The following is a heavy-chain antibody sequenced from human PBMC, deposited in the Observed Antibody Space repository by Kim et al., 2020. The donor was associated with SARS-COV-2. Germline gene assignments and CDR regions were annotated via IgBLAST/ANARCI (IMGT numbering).Heavy chain of an antibody. CDR1: GFTFSNFA. J-gene: IGHJ3*01. D-gene: IGHD4-17*01. V-gene: IGHV3-23*01. Sequence: GGSLRLSCAASGFTFSNFAIIWVRQAPGKGLEWVSATGGSGHTTHYADSVTGRFTISRDNSKNTIYLQMNSLRVEDTAVYYCAKDPNGDYIGAFDFLG. CDR2: TGGSGHTT. CDR3: AKDPNGDYIGAFDF.